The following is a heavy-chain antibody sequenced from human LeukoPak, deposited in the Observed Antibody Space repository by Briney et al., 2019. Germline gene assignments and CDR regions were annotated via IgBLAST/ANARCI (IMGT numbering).Heavy chain of an antibody. CDR2: IYPGDSDT. D-gene: IGHD2-2*01. CDR1: GYSFTSYW. V-gene: IGHV5-51*01. J-gene: IGHJ5*02. CDR3: ARSISTSYGWFDP. Sequence: GESLKISCKGSGYSFTSYWIGWVRQMPGKGLEWMGIIYPGDSDTRYSPSFQGQVPISADKSISTAYLQWSSLKASDTAMYYCARSISTSYGWFDPWGQGTLVTVSS.